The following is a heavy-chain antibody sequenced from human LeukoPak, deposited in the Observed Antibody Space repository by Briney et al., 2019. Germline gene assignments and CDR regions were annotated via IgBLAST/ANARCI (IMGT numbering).Heavy chain of an antibody. Sequence: GGSLRLSCAASGFTFSSYSMNWVRQAPGKGVEWVSSISSSSSYIYYADSVKGRFTISRDNAKNSLYLQMNSLRAEDTAVYYCARSGRRWELPEPFDYWGQGTLVTVSS. CDR3: ARSGRRWELPEPFDY. J-gene: IGHJ4*02. CDR1: GFTFSSYS. D-gene: IGHD1-26*01. CDR2: ISSSSSYI. V-gene: IGHV3-21*01.